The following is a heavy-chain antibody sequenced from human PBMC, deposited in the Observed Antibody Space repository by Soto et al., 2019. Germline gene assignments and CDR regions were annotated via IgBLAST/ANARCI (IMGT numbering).Heavy chain of an antibody. CDR1: GFTFSSYA. D-gene: IGHD5-18*01. Sequence: QVQLVESGGGVVQPGRSLRLSCAASGFTFSSYAMHWVRQAPGKGLEWVAVISYDGSNKYYADSVKGRFTISRDNSKNSLFLQLKSRRAEDTAVYYCARDFIGGYSYGYRPYYFDYWGQGSLVTVSS. V-gene: IGHV3-30-3*01. CDR2: ISYDGSNK. J-gene: IGHJ4*02. CDR3: ARDFIGGYSYGYRPYYFDY.